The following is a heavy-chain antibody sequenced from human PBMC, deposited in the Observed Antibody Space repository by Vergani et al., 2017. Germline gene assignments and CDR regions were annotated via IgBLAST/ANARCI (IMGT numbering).Heavy chain of an antibody. CDR3: ARTESFILQYFHWAL. V-gene: IGHV4-39*01. Sequence: QLHLQESGPGLVKPSETLYLTCTVSGGSITSSSYYWGWIRQPPGKGLEWIGNIYHSWCAYYNPSRKGRVNISVDTSKNQFSLAVTSVAAADTAIYFCARTESFILQYFHWALWGQGTLVTVSS. CDR2: IYHSWCA. D-gene: IGHD3-9*01. CDR1: GGSITSSSYY. J-gene: IGHJ4*02.